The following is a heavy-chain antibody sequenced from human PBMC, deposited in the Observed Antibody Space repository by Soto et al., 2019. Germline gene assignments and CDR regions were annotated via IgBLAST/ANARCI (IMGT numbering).Heavy chain of an antibody. V-gene: IGHV1-2*02. D-gene: IGHD2-15*01. J-gene: IGHJ6*02. CDR1: GFSLTGYY. Sequence: ASVKVSCKASGFSLTGYYFHWIRAAPGQGLEWLGWINPNTGGTTYAQKFQGRVTLTRDTSISTAYMELSRLRPDDTAVYCCARVRATDYGMDVWGQGTTGTVSS. CDR3: ARVRATDYGMDV. CDR2: INPNTGGT.